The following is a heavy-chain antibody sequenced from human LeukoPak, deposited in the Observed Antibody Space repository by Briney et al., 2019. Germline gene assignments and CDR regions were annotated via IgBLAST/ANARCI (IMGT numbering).Heavy chain of an antibody. J-gene: IGHJ4*02. V-gene: IGHV3-21*06. Sequence: GGSLRLSCAASGFTFSSYSMNWVRQAPGKGLEWVSSISSSSRYIYYADSMKGRFTVSRDKAKNSLYLQMNRLRAEDTAVYYCARDQSTIFGVVSMGYWGQGTLVTVSS. CDR3: ARDQSTIFGVVSMGY. CDR1: GFTFSSYS. CDR2: ISSSSRYI. D-gene: IGHD3-3*01.